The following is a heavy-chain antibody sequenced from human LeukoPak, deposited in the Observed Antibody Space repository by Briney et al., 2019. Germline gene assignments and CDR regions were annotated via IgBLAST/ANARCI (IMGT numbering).Heavy chain of an antibody. D-gene: IGHD5-18*01. CDR3: ARDSWIQLWSDKFDY. Sequence: GGSLRLSCAASGFTFSSYEMNWVRQAPGKGLEWVSYISSSGSTICYADSVKGRFTISRDNAKNSLYLQMNSLRAEDTAVYCCARDSWIQLWSDKFDYWGQGTLVTVSS. J-gene: IGHJ4*02. CDR1: GFTFSSYE. CDR2: ISSSGSTI. V-gene: IGHV3-48*03.